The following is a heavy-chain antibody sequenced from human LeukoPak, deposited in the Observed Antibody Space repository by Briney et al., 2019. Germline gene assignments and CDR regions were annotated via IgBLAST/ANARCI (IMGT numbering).Heavy chain of an antibody. V-gene: IGHV4-34*01. CDR1: GGSFSGYY. D-gene: IGHD1-26*01. CDR2: INHSGST. J-gene: IGHJ4*02. Sequence: PSETLSLTCAVYGGSFSGYYWSWIRQPPGKGLEWIGEINHSGSTNYNPSLKSRVTISVDTSKNQFSLKLSSVTAADTAVYYCARDLRGGSFSGDFDYWGQGTLVTVSS. CDR3: ARDLRGGSFSGDFDY.